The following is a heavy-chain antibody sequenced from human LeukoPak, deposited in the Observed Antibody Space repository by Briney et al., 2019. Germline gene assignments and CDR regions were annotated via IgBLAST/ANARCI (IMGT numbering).Heavy chain of an antibody. CDR3: AREIPGYYDSSGHEADEFDY. V-gene: IGHV3-53*01. D-gene: IGHD3-22*01. CDR2: IYSGGST. J-gene: IGHJ4*02. CDR1: GFTLSSNY. Sequence: GGSLRLSCAVSGFTLSSNYMSWVRQAPGKGLEWVSVIYSGGSTYYPDSVKGRFTISRDNSKNTLYLQMKSLRADDTAVYYCAREIPGYYDSSGHEADEFDYWGQGTLVTVSS.